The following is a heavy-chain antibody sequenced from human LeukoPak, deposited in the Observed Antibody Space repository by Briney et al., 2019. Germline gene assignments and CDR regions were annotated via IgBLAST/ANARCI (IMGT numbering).Heavy chain of an antibody. V-gene: IGHV3-33*01. CDR2: IWYDGSNK. J-gene: IGHJ4*02. Sequence: GGSLRLSCAASGFTFSSYGMHWVRQAPGKGLEWVAVIWYDGSNKYYADSVKGRFTISRDNSKNTLYLQMNSLRAEGTAVYYCARPDSGSYYSAFDYWGQGTLVTVSS. CDR3: ARPDSGSYYSAFDY. CDR1: GFTFSSYG. D-gene: IGHD1-26*01.